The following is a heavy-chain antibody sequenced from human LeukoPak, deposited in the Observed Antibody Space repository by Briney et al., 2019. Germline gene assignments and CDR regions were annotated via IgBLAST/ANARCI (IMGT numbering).Heavy chain of an antibody. J-gene: IGHJ4*02. CDR1: GGSFSGYY. CDR2: INHSGST. D-gene: IGHD3-9*01. Sequence: PSETLSLTCAVYGGSFSGYYWSWIRQPPGKGLEWIGEINHSGSTNYNPSLKSRATISVDTPKNQFSLKLSSVTAADTAVYYCARDYGSYDILTGYYPVGYFDYWGQGTLVTVSS. V-gene: IGHV4-34*01. CDR3: ARDYGSYDILTGYYPVGYFDY.